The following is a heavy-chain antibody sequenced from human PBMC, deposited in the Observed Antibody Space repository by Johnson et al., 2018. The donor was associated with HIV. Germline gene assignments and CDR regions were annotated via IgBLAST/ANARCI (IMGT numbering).Heavy chain of an antibody. Sequence: VQLVESGGGLVQPGGSLRLSCAASGFTFSSYWMSWVRQVPGKGLEWVANIKQDGSEKYYVDSVMGRFTISRDNAKNSLYLQMNSLRAEDTAMYYCAKDNLKRTRGSDAFDIWGQGTRVTVSS. CDR3: AKDNLKRTRGSDAFDI. CDR2: IKQDGSEK. J-gene: IGHJ3*02. D-gene: IGHD2-15*01. CDR1: GFTFSSYW. V-gene: IGHV3-7*01.